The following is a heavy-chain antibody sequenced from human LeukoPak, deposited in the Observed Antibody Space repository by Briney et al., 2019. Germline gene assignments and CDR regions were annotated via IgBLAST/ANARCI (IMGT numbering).Heavy chain of an antibody. J-gene: IGHJ4*02. CDR1: GFTFSSFE. CDR2: ISSSKTI. D-gene: IGHD4-17*01. Sequence: GGSLRLSCAASGFTFSSFEMNWVRQAPGKGLEWVSYISSSKTIYYADSVKGRFTISRDNAKNSLYLQMNSLRAEDTAVYYCAKSPPTTVTTFDYWGQGTLVTVSS. CDR3: AKSPPTTVTTFDY. V-gene: IGHV3-48*03.